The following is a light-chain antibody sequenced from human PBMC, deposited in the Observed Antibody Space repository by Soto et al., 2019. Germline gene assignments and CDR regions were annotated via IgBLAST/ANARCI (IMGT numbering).Light chain of an antibody. V-gene: IGLV2-14*03. CDR2: DVT. CDR1: SSDVGGYNY. CDR3: TSYTTSSPYLV. J-gene: IGLJ3*02. Sequence: QSALTQPASVSGSPGQSITISCTGTSSDVGGYNYVSWYQHHPGKAPKLMIYDVTNRPSGVSNRFSGSKSGNTASLTSAGLQAEDEADYYCTSYTTSSPYLVFGGGTKLTVL.